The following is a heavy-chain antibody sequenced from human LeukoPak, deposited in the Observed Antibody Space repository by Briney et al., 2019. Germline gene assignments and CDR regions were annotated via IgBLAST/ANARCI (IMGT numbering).Heavy chain of an antibody. J-gene: IGHJ5*02. CDR3: AGDLGDYDVLTGYYQNWFDP. CDR1: GFTFTSSG. CDR2: ISAYNGNT. Sequence: ASVKVSCKASGFTFTSSGISWVRQAPGQGLEWMGWISAYNGNTNYAQEFQGRVTMTTDTSTSTAYMDLRSLRSDDTAVYYCAGDLGDYDVLTGYYQNWFDPWGQGTLVTVSS. D-gene: IGHD3-9*01. V-gene: IGHV1-18*01.